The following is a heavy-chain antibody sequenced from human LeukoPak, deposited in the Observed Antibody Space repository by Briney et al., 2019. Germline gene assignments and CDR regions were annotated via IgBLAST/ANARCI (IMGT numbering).Heavy chain of an antibody. D-gene: IGHD3-3*01. Sequence: SETLSLTCAVYGGSFSGYYWSWIRQPPGKGLEWIGEINHSGSTNYNPSLKSRVTISVDTSKNQFSLKLSSVTAADTAMYYCARKQRRTIFGVVTTRNWFDPWGQGTLVTVSS. CDR1: GGSFSGYY. CDR2: INHSGST. J-gene: IGHJ5*02. CDR3: ARKQRRTIFGVVTTRNWFDP. V-gene: IGHV4-34*01.